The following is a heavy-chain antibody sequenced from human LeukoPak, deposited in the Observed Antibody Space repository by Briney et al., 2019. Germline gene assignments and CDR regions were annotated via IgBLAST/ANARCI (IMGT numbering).Heavy chain of an antibody. CDR3: ARDLGDTGYHSGDY. CDR2: INPNSGGT. D-gene: IGHD5-12*01. J-gene: IGHJ4*02. CDR1: GYTFTEQY. Sequence: GASVKVSYKPSGYTFTEQYILGVRQPPGQGLEWMGWINPNSGGTNYAQQFQGRVTMTRDTSISTAYMELSRLRSDDTAVYYCARDLGDTGYHSGDYWGQGALVTVSS. V-gene: IGHV1-2*02.